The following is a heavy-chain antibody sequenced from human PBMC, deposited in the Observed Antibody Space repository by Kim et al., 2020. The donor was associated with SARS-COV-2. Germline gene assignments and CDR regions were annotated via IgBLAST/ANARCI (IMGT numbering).Heavy chain of an antibody. D-gene: IGHD2-2*01. Sequence: LKGRVTISVDTSKNQFSLKLSSVTAADTAVYYCARGDIVVVPAAMKYFQHWGQGTLVTVSS. J-gene: IGHJ1*01. V-gene: IGHV4-34*01. CDR3: ARGDIVVVPAAMKYFQH.